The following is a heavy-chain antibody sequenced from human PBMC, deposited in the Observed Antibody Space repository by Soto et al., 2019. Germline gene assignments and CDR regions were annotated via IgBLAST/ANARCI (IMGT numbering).Heavy chain of an antibody. D-gene: IGHD6-6*01. V-gene: IGHV1-18*01. Sequence: QVQLVQSGAEVKKPGASVKVSCKASGYTFTSYGISWVRQAPGQGLEWMGWISAYNGNTNYARKLQGRVTMTTDTYTSTAYMELRSLRSADTAVYYCARDGIAALLCLRSQSPFDPWGEVILVTVSS. CDR1: GYTFTSYG. CDR2: ISAYNGNT. J-gene: IGHJ5*02. CDR3: ARDGIAALLCLRSQSPFDP.